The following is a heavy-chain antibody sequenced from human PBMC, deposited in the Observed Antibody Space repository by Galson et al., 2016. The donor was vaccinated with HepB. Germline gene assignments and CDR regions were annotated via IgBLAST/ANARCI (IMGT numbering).Heavy chain of an antibody. D-gene: IGHD6-13*01. CDR2: INTSKGNT. V-gene: IGHV1-18*01. J-gene: IGHJ4*02. CDR1: GYTFTRYG. CDR3: ATRPADGSPYYFYC. Sequence: SVKVSCKASGYTFTRYGISWVRQAPGQGLEWMGWINTSKGNTYYAQKFQGRVTLTIDTSTSTAYMELRSLISDDAAVYYCATRPADGSPYYFYCWGQGTLVTVSS.